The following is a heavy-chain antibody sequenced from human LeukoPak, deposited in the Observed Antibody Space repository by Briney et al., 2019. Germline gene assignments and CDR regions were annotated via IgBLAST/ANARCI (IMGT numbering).Heavy chain of an antibody. CDR1: GYTFTSYD. Sequence: ASVKVSCKASGYTFTSYDINWVRQATGQGLEWMGWMNPNSGNTGYAQKFQGRVTMTRNTSISTAYMELSSLRSENTAVYYCARGVAPGTIGYFDYWGQGTLVTVSS. J-gene: IGHJ4*02. D-gene: IGHD2-8*01. V-gene: IGHV1-8*01. CDR3: ARGVAPGTIGYFDY. CDR2: MNPNSGNT.